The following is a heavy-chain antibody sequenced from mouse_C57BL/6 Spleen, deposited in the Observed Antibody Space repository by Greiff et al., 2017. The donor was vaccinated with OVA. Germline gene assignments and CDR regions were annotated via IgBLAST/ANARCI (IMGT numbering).Heavy chain of an antibody. Sequence: EVQLQESEGGLVQPGSSMKLSCTASGFTFSDYYMAWVRQVPEKGLEWVANINYDGSSTYYLDSLKSRFIISRDNAKNILYLQMSSLKSEDTATYYCARENLYYAMDYWGQGTSVTVSS. CDR1: GFTFSDYY. V-gene: IGHV5-16*01. J-gene: IGHJ4*01. CDR2: INYDGSST. CDR3: ARENLYYAMDY.